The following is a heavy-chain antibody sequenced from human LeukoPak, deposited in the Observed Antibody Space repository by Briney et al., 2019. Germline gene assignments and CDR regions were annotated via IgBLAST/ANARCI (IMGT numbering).Heavy chain of an antibody. CDR1: GFTFSSYA. J-gene: IGHJ4*02. CDR3: AREPVGAIDY. V-gene: IGHV3-30*04. CDR2: ISYDGSNK. Sequence: GGSLRLSCAASGFTFSSYAMHWVRQAPGKGLEWVAVISYDGSNKYNADSVKGRFTISRDNSKNTLYLQMNSLRAEDTAVYYCAREPVGAIDYWGQGTLVTVSS. D-gene: IGHD1-26*01.